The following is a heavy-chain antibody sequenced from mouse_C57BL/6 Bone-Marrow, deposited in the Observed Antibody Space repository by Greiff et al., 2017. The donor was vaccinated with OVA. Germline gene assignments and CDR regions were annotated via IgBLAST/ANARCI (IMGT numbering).Heavy chain of an antibody. CDR2: IYPGNSDT. V-gene: IGHV1-5*01. J-gene: IGHJ1*03. CDR1: GYTFTSYW. CDR3: TRSGGTPWYFDV. Sequence: EVQLQQSGTVLARPGASVKMSCKTSGYTFTSYWMHWVKQRPGQGPEWIGAIYPGNSDTSYNQKFKGKAKLTAVTSASTAYMELSSLTNEDSAVYYCTRSGGTPWYFDVWGTGTTVTVSS. D-gene: IGHD4-1*01.